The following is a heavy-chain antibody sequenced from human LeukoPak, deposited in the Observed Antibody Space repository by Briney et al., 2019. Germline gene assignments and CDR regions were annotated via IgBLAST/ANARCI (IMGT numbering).Heavy chain of an antibody. CDR1: GFTFNSYA. Sequence: PGGSLRLSCAASGFTFNSYAMSWVRQAPGKGLEWVSLIGDSGDSTYYADSVKGRFTISRDNSKNTLYLQMNGLRAEDTAVYYCAKETLAGPYYYYYGMDVWGQGTTVTVSS. V-gene: IGHV3-23*01. CDR2: IGDSGDST. CDR3: AKETLAGPYYYYYGMDV. J-gene: IGHJ6*02. D-gene: IGHD7-27*01.